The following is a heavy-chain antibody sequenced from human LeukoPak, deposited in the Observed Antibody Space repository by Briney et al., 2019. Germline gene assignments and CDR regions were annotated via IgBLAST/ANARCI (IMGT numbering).Heavy chain of an antibody. CDR2: IYYSGST. V-gene: IGHV4-31*03. D-gene: IGHD2-15*01. CDR3: ARDQGYCSGGSCYFDAFDI. Sequence: SETLSLTCTVSGGSISSGGYYWNWIRQHPGKGLEWIGYIYYSGSTYSNPSLKSRVTISVDTSKNQFSLELSSVTAADTAEYYCARDQGYCSGGSCYFDAFDIWGQGTMVTVSS. J-gene: IGHJ3*02. CDR1: GGSISSGGYY.